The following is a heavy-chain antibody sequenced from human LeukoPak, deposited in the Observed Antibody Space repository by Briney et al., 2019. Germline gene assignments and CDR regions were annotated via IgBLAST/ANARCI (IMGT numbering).Heavy chain of an antibody. J-gene: IGHJ6*02. D-gene: IGHD3-3*01. CDR1: GFTFSSYS. CDR2: IKQDGSEK. CDR3: ARRQVDYDFWSGYYTHYGMDV. Sequence: PGGSLRLSCAASGFTFSSYSMNWVRQAPGKGLEWVANIKQDGSEKYYVDSVKGRFTISRDNAKNSLYLQMNSLRAEDTAVYYCARRQVDYDFWSGYYTHYGMDVWGQGTTVTVSS. V-gene: IGHV3-7*01.